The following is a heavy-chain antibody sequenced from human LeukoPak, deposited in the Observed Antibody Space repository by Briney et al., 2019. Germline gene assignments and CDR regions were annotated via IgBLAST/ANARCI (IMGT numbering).Heavy chain of an antibody. CDR1: GFTFGDYA. V-gene: IGHV3-49*04. CDR2: IRSKAYGGTT. D-gene: IGHD5-18*01. J-gene: IGHJ4*02. CDR3: TRGEDTAMVWFDY. Sequence: GGSLRLSCTASGFTFGDYAMSWVRQAPGKGLEWVGFIRSKAYGGTTEYAASVKGRFTISRDDSKSTAYLQMNSLKTEDTAVYYCTRGEDTAMVWFDYWGQGTLVTVSS.